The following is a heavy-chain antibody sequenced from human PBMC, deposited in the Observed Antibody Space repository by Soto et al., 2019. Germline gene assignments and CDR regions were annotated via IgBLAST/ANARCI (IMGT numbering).Heavy chain of an antibody. V-gene: IGHV2-5*02. CDR2: IYWDDAK. CDR3: ATKGGGDRILDY. Sequence: QITLKESGPTLVKPTQTLTLTCTFSGFSLSTSGVGVGWIRQPPGKAPEWLAVIYWDDAKEYSPSLKSRLTTPKNTSKTQVVLKMTNMDPGDPPTIFFATKGGGDRILDYWGQGTLVTVSS. CDR1: GFSLSTSGVG. D-gene: IGHD3-16*01. J-gene: IGHJ4*02.